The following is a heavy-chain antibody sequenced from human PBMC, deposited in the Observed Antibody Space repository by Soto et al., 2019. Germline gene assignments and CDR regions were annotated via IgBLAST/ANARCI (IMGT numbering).Heavy chain of an antibody. Sequence: QVQLVQSGAEVKKPGASAKVSCKASGYTFSSSDISWVRQAPGQGLEWMGWISAYTGNTNYAQRLQGRLTMTTDTSTNTAYMELRSLRSDDPAVYYCAPGGPISGSYWGGDYWGQGTLVTVSS. D-gene: IGHD1-26*01. J-gene: IGHJ4*02. CDR1: GYTFSSSD. CDR3: APGGPISGSYWGGDY. CDR2: ISAYTGNT. V-gene: IGHV1-18*01.